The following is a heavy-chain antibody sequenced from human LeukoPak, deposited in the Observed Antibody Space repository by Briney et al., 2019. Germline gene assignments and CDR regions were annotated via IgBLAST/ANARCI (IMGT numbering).Heavy chain of an antibody. CDR2: INPTGGST. Sequence: ASVKVSCKTSGYTFTNYYMHWVRQAPGQGLEWMGIINPTGGSTTYAQKFQGRVTMTRDMSTSTVYMELSSLRSDDTAVYYCARDDFFDYWGQGTLVTVSS. J-gene: IGHJ4*02. V-gene: IGHV1-46*01. CDR3: ARDDFFDY. CDR1: GYTFTNYY.